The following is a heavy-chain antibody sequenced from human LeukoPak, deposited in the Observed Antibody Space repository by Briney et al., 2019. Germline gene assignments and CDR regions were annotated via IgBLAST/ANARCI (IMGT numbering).Heavy chain of an antibody. J-gene: IGHJ4*02. D-gene: IGHD3-10*01. CDR3: AHLWFGESYDFDY. V-gene: IGHV2-5*01. Sequence: TLSLTCTVSGGSISNYYWSWIRQPPGKALEWLALIYWNDDKRYSPSLKSRLTITKDTSKNQVVLTMTNMDPVDTATYYCAHLWFGESYDFDYWGQGTLVTVSS. CDR2: IYWNDDK. CDR1: GGSISNYYW.